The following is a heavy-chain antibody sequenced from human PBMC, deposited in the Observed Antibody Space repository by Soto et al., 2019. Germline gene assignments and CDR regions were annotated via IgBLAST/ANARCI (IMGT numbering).Heavy chain of an antibody. J-gene: IGHJ3*02. D-gene: IGHD4-17*01. V-gene: IGHV3-23*01. Sequence: PGESLKISCAASGFMLRNFAMNWVRQAPGKGLEWVSGIGASGGTTHLAVSVKGRFTISRDNSRNILFLQMNSLRVEDTAVYYCVKDTNGDYVAAFDIGGTGTVIIVSS. CDR3: VKDTNGDYVAAFDI. CDR1: GFMLRNFA. CDR2: IGASGGTT.